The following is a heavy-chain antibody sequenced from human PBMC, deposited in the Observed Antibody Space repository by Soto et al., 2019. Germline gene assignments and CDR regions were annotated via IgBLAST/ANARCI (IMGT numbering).Heavy chain of an antibody. CDR1: GGSISSGSYY. Sequence: QVQLQESGPGLVKPSQTLSLTCTVSGGSISSGSYYWSWIRQHPGKGLEWIGYIYYSGRTYDNPARKDRVTISLDTSKNQFSVKLSSVTAADTAVYYCARVGTRYYYNAMDVLGQGTTVSVSS. V-gene: IGHV4-31*03. D-gene: IGHD7-27*01. CDR3: ARVGTRYYYNAMDV. J-gene: IGHJ6*02. CDR2: IYYSGRT.